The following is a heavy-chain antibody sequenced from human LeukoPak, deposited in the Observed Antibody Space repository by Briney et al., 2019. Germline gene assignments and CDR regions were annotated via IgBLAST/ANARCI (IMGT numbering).Heavy chain of an antibody. D-gene: IGHD3-16*01. J-gene: IGHJ4*02. CDR1: GFPFSSYG. V-gene: IGHV3-30*18. Sequence: GGSLRLSCAASGFPFSSYGIHWVRQAPGKGLEWVAVISNTGSNKYYADSVKGRFTVSRDNSKNTVYLQMNSLRTEDTAVYYCAKWGSGYYFDYWGQGTLVTVPS. CDR2: ISNTGSNK. CDR3: AKWGSGYYFDY.